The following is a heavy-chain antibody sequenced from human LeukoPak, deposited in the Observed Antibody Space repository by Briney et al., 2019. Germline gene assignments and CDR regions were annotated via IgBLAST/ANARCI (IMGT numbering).Heavy chain of an antibody. Sequence: GGTLRLSCAASGFTFSSYSMNWVRQAPGKGLEWVSSISSSSSYIYYADSVKGRFTISRDNAKNPLYLQMNSLRAEDTAVYYCVAPGGGGSTHADIWGQGTMVTVSS. J-gene: IGHJ3*02. D-gene: IGHD1-26*01. V-gene: IGHV3-21*01. CDR3: VAPGGGGSTHADI. CDR2: ISSSSSYI. CDR1: GFTFSSYS.